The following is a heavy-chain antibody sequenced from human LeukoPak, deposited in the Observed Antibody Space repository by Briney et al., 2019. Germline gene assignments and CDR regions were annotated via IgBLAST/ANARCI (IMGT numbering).Heavy chain of an antibody. J-gene: IGHJ3*02. V-gene: IGHV3-9*01. CDR2: ISWNSGSI. D-gene: IGHD3-22*01. CDR3: AIATTHITMIVPAFDI. CDR1: EFTFDDYA. Sequence: GRSLRLSCAASEFTFDDYAMPWVRQAPGKGLEWVSGISWNSGSIGYADSVKGRFTISRDNAKNSLYLQMNSLRAEDTALYYCAIATTHITMIVPAFDIWGQGTMVTVSS.